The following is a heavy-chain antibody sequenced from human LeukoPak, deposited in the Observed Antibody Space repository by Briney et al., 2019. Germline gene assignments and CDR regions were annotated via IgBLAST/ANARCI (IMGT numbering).Heavy chain of an antibody. V-gene: IGHV3-23*01. CDR3: AKAPTVTTWVIDF. J-gene: IGHJ4*02. Sequence: PGGSLRLSCAASGFTFSSYAMSWVRQAPGKGLEWLSSISTSGSATYYADSVKGRFTISRDNSKNTLYLQTNSLRVEDSAVYYCAKAPTVTTWVIDFWGQGTLVSVSS. D-gene: IGHD4-17*01. CDR2: ISTSGSAT. CDR1: GFTFSSYA.